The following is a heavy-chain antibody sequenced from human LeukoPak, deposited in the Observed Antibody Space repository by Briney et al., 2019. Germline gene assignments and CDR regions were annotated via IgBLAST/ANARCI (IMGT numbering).Heavy chain of an antibody. Sequence: GASVKVSCKVSGYTLTELSMHWVRPAPGKGLGWLGGFDLEDGETIYAQKFQGRVTMTEDTSTDTAYMELSSLRSEDTAIYYCATRTLAVAGTGEYFQHWGQGTLVTVSS. J-gene: IGHJ1*01. CDR3: ATRTLAVAGTGEYFQH. V-gene: IGHV1-24*01. CDR2: FDLEDGET. CDR1: GYTLTELS. D-gene: IGHD6-19*01.